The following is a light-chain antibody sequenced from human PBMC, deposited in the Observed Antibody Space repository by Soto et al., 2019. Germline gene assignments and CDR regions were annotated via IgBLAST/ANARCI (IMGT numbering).Light chain of an antibody. J-gene: IGLJ3*02. V-gene: IGLV2-14*01. CDR3: SSYRTSSTWV. CDR2: EVS. Sequence: QSALTQPASVSGSPGQSITISCTGTSSDVGGYNFVSWYQQHPGKATKLMIFEVSNRPSGVSNRFSASKSGNTASLTISGLQPEDEADYYCSSYRTSSTWVFGGGTKLTVL. CDR1: SSDVGGYNF.